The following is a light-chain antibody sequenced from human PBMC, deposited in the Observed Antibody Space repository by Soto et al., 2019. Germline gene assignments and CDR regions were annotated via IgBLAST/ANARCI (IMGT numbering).Light chain of an antibody. CDR3: QQSYSSPPA. J-gene: IGKJ2*01. CDR1: QSIDSY. V-gene: IGKV1-39*01. Sequence: DIHMTQSPSSLSASVGDRVTITCRASQSIDSYVNWYQEKSGQAPKLLIYAASSLRSGVPSRFSGTGSGTDFTLTIGSRQPEDFASYHCQQSYSSPPAFGEGTKVEIK. CDR2: AAS.